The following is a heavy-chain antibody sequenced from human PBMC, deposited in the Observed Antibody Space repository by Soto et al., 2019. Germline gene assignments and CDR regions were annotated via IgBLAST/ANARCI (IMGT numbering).Heavy chain of an antibody. J-gene: IGHJ4*02. Sequence: QVQLVESGGGVVQPGRSLRLSCAASGFTFSSYGMHWVRQAPGKGLEWVAVIWYDGSNKYYADSVKGRSTISRDNSKNTLYLQMNSLRAEDTAVYYCARDRGGSYFHLDYWGQGTLVTVSS. CDR3: ARDRGGSYFHLDY. V-gene: IGHV3-33*01. CDR1: GFTFSSYG. D-gene: IGHD1-26*01. CDR2: IWYDGSNK.